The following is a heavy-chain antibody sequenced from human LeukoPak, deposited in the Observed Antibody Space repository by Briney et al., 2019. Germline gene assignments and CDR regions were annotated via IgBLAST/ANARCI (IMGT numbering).Heavy chain of an antibody. J-gene: IGHJ4*02. Sequence: GGSLRLSCAASGFTFSSYWMSWVRQAPGKGLEWVANIKQDGSEKYYVDSVKGRFTISRDNAKNSLYLQMNSLRAEDTAVYYCARAPLSYSSSWYADYWGQGTLVTVSS. CDR1: GFTFSSYW. CDR2: IKQDGSEK. V-gene: IGHV3-7*01. D-gene: IGHD6-13*01. CDR3: ARAPLSYSSSWYADY.